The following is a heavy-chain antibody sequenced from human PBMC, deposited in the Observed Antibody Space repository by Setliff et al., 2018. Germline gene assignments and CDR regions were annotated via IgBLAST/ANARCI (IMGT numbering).Heavy chain of an antibody. CDR2: LYSSGST. D-gene: IGHD7-27*01. Sequence: TSETLSLTCTVSGGSISSGPYYWNWFRQPAGKGLEWIGRLYSSGSTNYNPSLKSRVTISVDTSKNRFSLKLSSVTAADTAVYYCASTDWGWGYYFDYWGQGTLVTVSS. CDR1: GGSISSGPYY. J-gene: IGHJ4*02. CDR3: ASTDWGWGYYFDY. V-gene: IGHV4-61*02.